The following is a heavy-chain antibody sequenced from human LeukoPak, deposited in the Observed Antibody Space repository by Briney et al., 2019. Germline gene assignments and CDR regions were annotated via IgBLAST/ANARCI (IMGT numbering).Heavy chain of an antibody. Sequence: GASVKVSCKASGYTFTSYGISWVRQAPGQGLEWMGWISAYNGNTNYAQKLQGRVTMTTDTSTSTAYMELRRLRSDDTAVYYCARDTGYSSSWYVYYYYGMDVWGQGTTVTVSS. V-gene: IGHV1-18*01. CDR2: ISAYNGNT. CDR1: GYTFTSYG. CDR3: ARDTGYSSSWYVYYYYGMDV. J-gene: IGHJ6*02. D-gene: IGHD6-13*01.